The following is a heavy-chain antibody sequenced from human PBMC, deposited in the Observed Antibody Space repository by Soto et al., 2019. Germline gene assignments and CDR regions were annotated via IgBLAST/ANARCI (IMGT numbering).Heavy chain of an antibody. Sequence: GASVKVSCKASGGTFSSYAISWVRQAPGQGLEWMGGIIPIFGTANYAQKFQGRVTITADESTSTAYMELSNLRSEDTAVYYCAAHYDILTASPYYFDYWGQGTLVTVSS. CDR1: GGTFSSYA. CDR3: AAHYDILTASPYYFDY. V-gene: IGHV1-69*13. CDR2: IIPIFGTA. D-gene: IGHD3-9*01. J-gene: IGHJ4*02.